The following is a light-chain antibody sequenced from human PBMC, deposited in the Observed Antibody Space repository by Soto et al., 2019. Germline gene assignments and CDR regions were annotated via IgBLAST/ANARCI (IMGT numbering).Light chain of an antibody. CDR2: EVS. J-gene: IGLJ1*01. CDR3: SSYTSSSTLLYV. CDR1: SSDVGGYNY. Sequence: QSALTQPASASGSPGQSITISCTGTSSDVGGYNYASWYQQHPGKAPKLMIYEVSNRPSGVSNRFSGSKSGNTASLTISGLQAEDEADYYCSSYTSSSTLLYVFGTGTKV. V-gene: IGLV2-14*01.